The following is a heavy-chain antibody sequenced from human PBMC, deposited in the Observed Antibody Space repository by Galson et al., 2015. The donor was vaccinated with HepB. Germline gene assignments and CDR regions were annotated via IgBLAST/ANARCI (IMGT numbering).Heavy chain of an antibody. CDR1: GGSFSGYY. Sequence: LSLTCAVYGGSFSGYYWSWIRQPPGKGLEWIGEINHSGSTNYNPSLKSRVTISVDTSKNQFSLKLSSVTAADTAVYYCARRVGSIAVAGIDYWGQGTLVTVSS. CDR3: ARRVGSIAVAGIDY. CDR2: INHSGST. J-gene: IGHJ4*02. V-gene: IGHV4-34*01. D-gene: IGHD6-19*01.